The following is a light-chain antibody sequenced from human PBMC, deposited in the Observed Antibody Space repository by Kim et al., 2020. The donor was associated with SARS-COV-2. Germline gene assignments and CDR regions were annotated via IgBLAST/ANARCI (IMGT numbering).Light chain of an antibody. Sequence: DIQMTQSPSSLSASVGDRVTITCRTSQSISSHLNWYQQKPGRAPKLLISAASTLQGGVPSRFSGSGSETDFTLTISSLQPEDFATYFCQQSYIPPFTFGPGTQVDIK. J-gene: IGKJ3*01. CDR1: QSISSH. V-gene: IGKV1-39*01. CDR3: QQSYIPPFT. CDR2: AAS.